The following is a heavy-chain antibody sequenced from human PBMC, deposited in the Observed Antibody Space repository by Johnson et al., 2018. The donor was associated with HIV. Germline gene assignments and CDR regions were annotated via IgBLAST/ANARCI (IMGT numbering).Heavy chain of an antibody. CDR2: IWYDGSNK. CDR1: GFTFSSYG. V-gene: IGHV3-33*06. J-gene: IGHJ3*02. Sequence: QVQLVESGGGVVQPGRSLRLSCAASGFTFSSYGMHWVRQAPGQGLEWVAVIWYDGSNKYSADSVKGRFTISRDNSKNTLYLQMNSLRAEDTAVYYCAKGMGELLRIDAFDIWGQGTMVTVSS. CDR3: AKGMGELLRIDAFDI. D-gene: IGHD1-26*01.